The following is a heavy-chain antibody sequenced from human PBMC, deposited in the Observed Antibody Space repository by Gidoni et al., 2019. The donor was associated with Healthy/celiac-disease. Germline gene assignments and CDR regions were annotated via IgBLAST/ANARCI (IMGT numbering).Heavy chain of an antibody. D-gene: IGHD6-19*01. V-gene: IGHV3-23*01. CDR1: GFTFSSYA. CDR3: AKDWVIAVAGPVFGY. CDR2: ISGSGGST. J-gene: IGHJ4*02. Sequence: CPASGFTFSSYAMSWVRQAPGKGLEWVSAISGSGGSTYYADSVKGRFTISRDNSKNTLYLQMNSLRAEDTAVYYCAKDWVIAVAGPVFGYWGQGTLVTVSS.